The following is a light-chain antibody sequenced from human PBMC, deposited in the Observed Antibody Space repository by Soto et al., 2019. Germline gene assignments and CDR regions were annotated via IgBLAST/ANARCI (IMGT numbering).Light chain of an antibody. V-gene: IGKV2D-29*01. Sequence: DIVMTQTPLSLSVTPGQPASISCKSSQSLLHSDGKTYWYWYLQKSGQPPQLLIYEGSNRFSGVPDRFSGSGSATDFTLKISRVEAEDVGVYYCMQSIQLSQYTFGQGTKLEIK. CDR3: MQSIQLSQYT. CDR2: EGS. CDR1: QSLLHSDGKTY. J-gene: IGKJ2*01.